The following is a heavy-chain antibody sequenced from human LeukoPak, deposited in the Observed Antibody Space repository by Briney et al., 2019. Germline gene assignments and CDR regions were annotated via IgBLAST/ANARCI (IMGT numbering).Heavy chain of an antibody. CDR3: AKDHVEERDSSGYYYEVDY. V-gene: IGHV3-23*01. D-gene: IGHD3-22*01. CDR1: GFTFSSYA. Sequence: GGSLRLSCAASGFTFSSYAMSWVRQAPGKGLEWVSAISGSGGSTYYADSVKGRFTISRDNSKNTLYLQMNSLRAEDTAAYYCAKDHVEERDSSGYYYEVDYWGQGTLVTVSS. CDR2: ISGSGGST. J-gene: IGHJ4*02.